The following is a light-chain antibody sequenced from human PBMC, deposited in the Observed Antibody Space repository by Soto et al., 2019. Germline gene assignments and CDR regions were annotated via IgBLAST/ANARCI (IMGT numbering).Light chain of an antibody. J-gene: IGKJ1*01. Sequence: DIQMTHXPSSLSXXXXYXFTXTXRASQSISSYLNWYQQKPGKAPKLLIYAASSLQSGVPSRFSGSGSGTDFTLTISSLQPEDFATYYCQQSYSTSWTFGQGTKVDIK. CDR3: QQSYSTSWT. CDR2: AAS. CDR1: QSISSY. V-gene: IGKV1-39*01.